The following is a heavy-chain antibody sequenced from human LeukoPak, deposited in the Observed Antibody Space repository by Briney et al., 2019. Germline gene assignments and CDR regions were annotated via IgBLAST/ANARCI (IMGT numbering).Heavy chain of an antibody. CDR3: AREGMVRGAPGSYFDY. Sequence: PGRSLRLSCAASGFTFSSYAMHWVRQAPGKGLEWVAVISYDGSNKYYADSVKGRFTISRDNSKNTLYLQMNSLRAEDTAVYYCAREGMVRGAPGSYFDYWGQGTLVTVSS. CDR2: ISYDGSNK. V-gene: IGHV3-30*04. D-gene: IGHD3-10*01. CDR1: GFTFSSYA. J-gene: IGHJ4*02.